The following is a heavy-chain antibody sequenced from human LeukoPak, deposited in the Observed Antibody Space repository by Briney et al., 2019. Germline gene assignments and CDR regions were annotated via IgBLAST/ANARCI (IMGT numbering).Heavy chain of an antibody. V-gene: IGHV3-7*01. CDR2: IKQDGSEK. CDR1: GFTLSNYW. J-gene: IGHJ4*02. Sequence: GGSLRLSCAASGFTLSNYWMTWVRQAPGKGLEWVANIKQDGSEKYYVDSVKGRCTISRDNAKNSLYLQMNSLRAEDTAVYFCAREVRGSGSYAPPQLDYWGQGTLVTVSS. D-gene: IGHD1-26*01. CDR3: AREVRGSGSYAPPQLDY.